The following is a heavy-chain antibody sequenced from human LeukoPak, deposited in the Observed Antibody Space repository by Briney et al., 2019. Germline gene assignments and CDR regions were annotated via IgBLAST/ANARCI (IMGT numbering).Heavy chain of an antibody. CDR2: ISYDGSNK. CDR1: GFTFSSYA. D-gene: IGHD2-15*01. V-gene: IGHV3-30*04. CDR3: ARDLVVVVAAPMGAFDI. J-gene: IGHJ3*02. Sequence: PGGSLRLSCAASGFTFSSYAMHWVRQAPGKGPEWVAVISYDGSNKYYADSVKGRFTISRDNSKNTLYLQMNSLRAEDTAVYYCARDLVVVVAAPMGAFDIWGQGTMVTVSS.